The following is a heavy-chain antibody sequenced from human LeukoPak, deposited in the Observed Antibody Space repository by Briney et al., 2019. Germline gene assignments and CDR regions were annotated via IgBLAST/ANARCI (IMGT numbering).Heavy chain of an antibody. J-gene: IGHJ3*02. CDR3: AKREGDGDGPDAFDI. CDR2: IRYDGSNK. D-gene: IGHD5-24*01. Sequence: GGSLRLSCAASGFTFSSYGMHWVRQAPGKGLEWVAFIRYDGSNKYYADSVKGRFTISRDNSKNTLYLQMNSLRAEDTAVYYCAKREGDGDGPDAFDIWGQGTMVTVSS. CDR1: GFTFSSYG. V-gene: IGHV3-30*02.